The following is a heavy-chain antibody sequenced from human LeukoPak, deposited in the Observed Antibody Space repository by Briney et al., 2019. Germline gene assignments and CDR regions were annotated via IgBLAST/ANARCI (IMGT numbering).Heavy chain of an antibody. J-gene: IGHJ4*02. CDR3: AREAQLGGGATLFDY. CDR2: IYYSGST. CDR1: GGSISSYY. Sequence: SETLSLTCTVSGGSISSYYWSWIRQPPGKGLEWIGYIYYSGSTNYNPSLKSRVTISVDTSKNQFSLKLSSVTAADTAVYYCAREAQLGGGATLFDYWGQGTLVTVSS. V-gene: IGHV4-59*12. D-gene: IGHD1-26*01.